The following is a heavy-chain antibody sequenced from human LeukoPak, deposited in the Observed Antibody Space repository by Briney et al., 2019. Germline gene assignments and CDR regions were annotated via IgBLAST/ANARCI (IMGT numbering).Heavy chain of an antibody. V-gene: IGHV4-59*01. D-gene: IGHD3-3*01. CDR1: GGSISSYY. J-gene: IGHJ3*02. Sequence: SETLSLTCTVSGGSISSYYWSWIRQPPGKGLEWMGYIHYSGTANFNPSLKSRVTISVDTSKNQFSLKLSSVTAADTAVYYCARGRISIFGVVMMDAFDIWGQGTMVTVSS. CDR2: IHYSGTA. CDR3: ARGRISIFGVVMMDAFDI.